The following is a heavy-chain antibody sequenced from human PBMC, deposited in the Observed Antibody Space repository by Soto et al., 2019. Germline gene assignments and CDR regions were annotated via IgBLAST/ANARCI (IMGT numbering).Heavy chain of an antibody. CDR1: GFTFSNAW. V-gene: IGHV3-15*07. J-gene: IGHJ3*02. Sequence: GGSLRLSCAASGFTFSNAWMNWVRQAPGKGLEWVGRIKSKTDGGTTDYAAPVKGRFTISRDDSKNTLYLQMNSLKTEDTAVYYCTTFIWSGYYNDAFDIWGQGTMVTVSS. CDR2: IKSKTDGGTT. CDR3: TTFIWSGYYNDAFDI. D-gene: IGHD3-3*01.